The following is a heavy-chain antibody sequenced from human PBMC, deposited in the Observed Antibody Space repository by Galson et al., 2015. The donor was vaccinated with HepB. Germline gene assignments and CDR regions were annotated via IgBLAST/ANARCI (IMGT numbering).Heavy chain of an antibody. CDR2: ISASGDDT. J-gene: IGHJ4*02. CDR1: GFAFSNYV. CDR3: AAGYYYGDLGRD. Sequence: GSLRLSCAASGFAFSNYVMSWVRQAPGKGLEWVSTISASGDDTYYADPVKGRFTISRDNSKNTLNVQMNSLRADDTAVYYCAAGYYYGDLGRDWGQGTLVIVSS. D-gene: IGHD3-22*01. V-gene: IGHV3-23*01.